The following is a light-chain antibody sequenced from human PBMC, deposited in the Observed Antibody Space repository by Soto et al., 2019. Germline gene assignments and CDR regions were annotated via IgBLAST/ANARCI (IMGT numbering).Light chain of an antibody. V-gene: IGLV2-14*01. Sequence: QSVLTQPASVSGSPGQSITISCTGTSSDVGAYNYASWYQQYPGEAPKVTIYDVSHRPAGVSNCFSGSNFGNTASLTIFGLQTQDEADYYCSSYTSATTYVFGTGTKVTVL. CDR2: DVS. CDR3: SSYTSATTYV. J-gene: IGLJ1*01. CDR1: SSDVGAYNY.